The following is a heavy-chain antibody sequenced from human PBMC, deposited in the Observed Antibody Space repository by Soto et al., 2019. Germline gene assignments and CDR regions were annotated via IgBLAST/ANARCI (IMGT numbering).Heavy chain of an antibody. CDR1: GFTLSDHY. J-gene: IGHJ4*02. CDR2: TRNKANSYTT. Sequence: EVQLVESGGGLVQPGGSLRLSCAASGFTLSDHYIDWVRQAPGKGLEWVGRTRNKANSYTTEYAASVKGRFTISRDDSKNSLYLQMNSLKTEDTAVYYCARYGYDSSGYFHPYWGQGTLVTVSS. D-gene: IGHD3-22*01. V-gene: IGHV3-72*01. CDR3: ARYGYDSSGYFHPY.